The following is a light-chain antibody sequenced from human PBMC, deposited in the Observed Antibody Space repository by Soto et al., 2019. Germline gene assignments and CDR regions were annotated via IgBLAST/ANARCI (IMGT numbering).Light chain of an antibody. V-gene: IGLV2-14*01. CDR1: SSDVGGYNY. J-gene: IGLJ1*01. CDR3: SSYTTSSTYV. CDR2: DVS. Sequence: QSVLTQAASGSGSPGQSIAISCTGTSSDVGGYNYVSWYQQHPGKAPKLMIYDVSNRPSGVSDRFSGSKSGNTASLTISGLQAEDEADYYCSSYTTSSTYVFGTGTKVTVL.